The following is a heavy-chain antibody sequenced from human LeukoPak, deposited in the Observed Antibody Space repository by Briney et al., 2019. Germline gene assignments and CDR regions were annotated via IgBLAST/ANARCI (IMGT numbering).Heavy chain of an antibody. D-gene: IGHD5-18*01. CDR3: AKRGGYSSLDY. V-gene: IGHV3-30*18. CDR1: GFTFSSYG. CDR2: ISYDGSNK. J-gene: IGHJ4*02. Sequence: GRSLRLSCAASGFTFSSYGMHWVRQAPGKGLEWVAVISYDGSNKYYADSVKGRFTISRDNSKNTLYLQMNSLRAEDTAAYYCAKRGGYSSLDYWGQGTLVTVSS.